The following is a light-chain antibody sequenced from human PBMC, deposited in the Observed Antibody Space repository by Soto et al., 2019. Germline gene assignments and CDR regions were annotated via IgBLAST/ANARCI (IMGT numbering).Light chain of an antibody. CDR3: QQHANWPLT. CDR2: ESS. V-gene: IGKV3-11*01. CDR1: PIVGNN. Sequence: EIVLTQSPATLSLSPGVRATLSCRASPIVGNNLAWYQQKPGNAPGLLIYESSTRAAVSPARFSGSGSGTDFTPTISSQEPDDAALYYCQQHANWPLTFGGGTKVEIK. J-gene: IGKJ4*01.